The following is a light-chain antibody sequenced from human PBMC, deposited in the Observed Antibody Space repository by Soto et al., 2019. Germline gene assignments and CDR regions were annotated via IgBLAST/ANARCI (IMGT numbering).Light chain of an antibody. V-gene: IGKV3-15*01. CDR2: GAS. CDR1: QDIRSS. Sequence: EIVMTQSPATLSVSPGERVTLSCRASQDIRSSLAWYQQKPGQAPRLLIYGASIRATGVPARFSGSGSGTEFTLSISSLQSEDFAVYYCKQYNDWPLTFGQGTKVDIK. CDR3: KQYNDWPLT. J-gene: IGKJ1*01.